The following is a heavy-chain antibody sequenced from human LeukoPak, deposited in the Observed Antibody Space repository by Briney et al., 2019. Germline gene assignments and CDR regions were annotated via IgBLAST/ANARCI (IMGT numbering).Heavy chain of an antibody. V-gene: IGHV3-48*03. CDR1: GFIFSSYE. Sequence: PGGSLRLSCAASGFIFSSYEMKWVRQAPGKGLEGVSYISSSGSITYYADSVKGRFTISRDNAKKSLYLQMNSLRAEDTAVYYCARGGAADYWGQGTLVTVSS. D-gene: IGHD1-26*01. CDR2: ISSSGSIT. J-gene: IGHJ4*02. CDR3: ARGGAADY.